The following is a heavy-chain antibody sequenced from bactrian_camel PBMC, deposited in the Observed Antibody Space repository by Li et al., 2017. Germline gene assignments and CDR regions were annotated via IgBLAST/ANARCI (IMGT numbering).Heavy chain of an antibody. CDR2: LNGDGTT. D-gene: IGHD6*01. V-gene: IGHV3S53*01. CDR1: GYNYGSYC. CDR3: AADLVTDEPSLVEREHYF. Sequence: HVQLVESGGELVQPGGSLRLSCVVGGYNYGSYCMGWFRQAPGKEREAVAALNGDGTTSYADYVKGRFSISKDNARKTVYPQMDSLEPEDTATYYCAADLVTDEPSLVEREHYFWGQGTQVTVS. J-gene: IGHJ4*01.